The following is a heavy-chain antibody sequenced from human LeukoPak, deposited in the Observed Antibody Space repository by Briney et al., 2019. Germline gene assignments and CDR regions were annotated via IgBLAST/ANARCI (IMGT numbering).Heavy chain of an antibody. V-gene: IGHV4-59*04. CDR1: GASISPYY. D-gene: IGHD3-10*01. Sequence: SETLSLTCTVSGASISPYYWTWIRQPPGKGLEWIGTIYYSGSTFYIPSLKSRLTISVDTSKSQFSLRLSSVTAADTAIYYCARSGYYGSGSYHDYWGQGTLVTVSS. CDR3: ARSGYYGSGSYHDY. CDR2: IYYSGST. J-gene: IGHJ4*02.